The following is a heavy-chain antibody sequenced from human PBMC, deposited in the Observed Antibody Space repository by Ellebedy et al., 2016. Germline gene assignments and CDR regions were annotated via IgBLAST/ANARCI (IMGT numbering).Heavy chain of an antibody. CDR1: GFTLSSHA. CDR3: ARGVAYGMDV. J-gene: IGHJ6*02. Sequence: GGSLRLSXAASGFTLSSHAFHWVRQAPGMGLEWVALIIVDGSEEYYSDSVKGRFTISRDNSKNTVYLQMNSLRLDDTGVYYCARGVAYGMDVWGQGTTVTVSS. CDR2: IIVDGSEE. V-gene: IGHV3-30-3*01. D-gene: IGHD3-10*01.